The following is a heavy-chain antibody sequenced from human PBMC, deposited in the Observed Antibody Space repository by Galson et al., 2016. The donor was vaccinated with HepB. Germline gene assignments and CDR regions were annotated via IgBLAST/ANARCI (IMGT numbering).Heavy chain of an antibody. CDR3: ARERVGESLVRGILRYGMDV. D-gene: IGHD3-10*01. CDR2: MYHSGST. CDR1: GGAISSGGYA. V-gene: IGHV4-30-2*01. Sequence: TLSLTCAVSGGAISSGGYAWTWIRQPPGKGLEWIGYMYHSGSTSYNPSLRSRVTISVDRSKNQFSLELSSVTAADTAVYYCARERVGESLVRGILRYGMDVWGQGTTVTVSS. J-gene: IGHJ6*02.